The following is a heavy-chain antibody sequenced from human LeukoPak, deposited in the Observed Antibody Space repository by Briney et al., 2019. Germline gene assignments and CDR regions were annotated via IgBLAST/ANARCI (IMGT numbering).Heavy chain of an antibody. CDR3: ARGGNRFGGFYFDY. D-gene: IGHD3-10*01. CDR2: IHHSGSS. Sequence: SETLSLTCTVSADSLSSGGHYWAWIRQLPGKGLESIGFIHHSGSSRHNPSLKDRVAISVDASRKQFALRLSSVTAADTAIYYCARGGNRFGGFYFDYWGQGIQVIVSP. CDR1: ADSLSSGGHY. V-gene: IGHV4-31*03. J-gene: IGHJ4*02.